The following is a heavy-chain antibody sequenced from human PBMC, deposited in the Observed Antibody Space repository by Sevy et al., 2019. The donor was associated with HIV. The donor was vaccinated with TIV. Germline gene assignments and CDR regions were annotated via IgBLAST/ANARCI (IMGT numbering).Heavy chain of an antibody. Sequence: GGSLRLSCAASGFTFSSYWMSWVRQAPGKGLEWVANIKQDGSEKYYVDSVKGRFTISRDNAKNSLYLQMNSLRAEDTAVYYCARDRAGYSSGWYLYYYYGMDVWGQGITVTVSS. CDR2: IKQDGSEK. J-gene: IGHJ6*02. V-gene: IGHV3-7*01. D-gene: IGHD6-19*01. CDR3: ARDRAGYSSGWYLYYYYGMDV. CDR1: GFTFSSYW.